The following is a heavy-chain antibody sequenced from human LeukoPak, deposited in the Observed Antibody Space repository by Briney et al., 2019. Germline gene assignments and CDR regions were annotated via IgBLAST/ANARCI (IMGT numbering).Heavy chain of an antibody. D-gene: IGHD2-2*01. CDR2: ISGSGDST. V-gene: IGHV3-23*01. CDR3: AKDPAAVPFDSFDI. J-gene: IGHJ3*02. CDR1: GFTFRSFA. Sequence: GGSLRLSCAASGFTFRSFAVSWVRQAPGKGLEWVSVISGSGDSTYYADSVRGRFTISRDNSKNTLYLQMNSLRAEDTAIYYCAKDPAAVPFDSFDIWGQGTMVTVSS.